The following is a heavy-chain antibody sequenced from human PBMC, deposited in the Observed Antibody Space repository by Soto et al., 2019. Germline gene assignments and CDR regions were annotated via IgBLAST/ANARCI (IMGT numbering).Heavy chain of an antibody. CDR2: INHSGST. CDR1: GVSFSGYY. D-gene: IGHD6-13*01. J-gene: IGHJ6*02. V-gene: IGHV4-34*01. Sequence: SETLSLTCAVYGVSFSGYYWSWIRQPPGKGLEWIGEINHSGSTNYNPSLKSRVTISVDTSKNQFSLKLSSVTAADTAVYYCARGRWESSSWYLYYYYGMDVWGQGTTVT. CDR3: ARGRWESSSWYLYYYYGMDV.